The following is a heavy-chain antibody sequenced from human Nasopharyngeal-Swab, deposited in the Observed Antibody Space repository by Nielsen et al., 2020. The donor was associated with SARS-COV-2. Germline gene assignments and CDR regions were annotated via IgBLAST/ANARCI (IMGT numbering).Heavy chain of an antibody. J-gene: IGHJ4*02. V-gene: IGHV3-11*05. CDR2: ISSSSSYT. CDR1: EFTFSDYY. D-gene: IGHD6-13*01. Sequence: GGSLRLSCAASEFTFSDYYMSWIRQAPGKGLGWVSYISSSSSYTNYADSVKGRFTISRDNVKNSLYLQMNSLRAEDTAVYYCARDGSLSSPIDYWGQGTLVTVSS. CDR3: ARDGSLSSPIDY.